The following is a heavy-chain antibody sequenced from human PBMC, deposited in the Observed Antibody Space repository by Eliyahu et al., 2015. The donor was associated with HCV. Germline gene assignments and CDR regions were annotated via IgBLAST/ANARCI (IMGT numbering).Heavy chain of an antibody. CDR2: IWKDGSNK. CDR3: ARDLNFWSVVTDAFDI. CDR1: GFTFXPYA. V-gene: IGHV3-33*01. D-gene: IGHD3-3*01. J-gene: IGHJ3*02. Sequence: QVQLVESGGGVVQPGRSLXLSCAASGFTFXPYAMHWVRQAPGKGLEWVAVIWKDGSNKYYADSVRGRFTISRDNSNNRLYLEMNSLRAEDTAVYYCARDLNFWSVVTDAFDIWGQGTMVTVSS.